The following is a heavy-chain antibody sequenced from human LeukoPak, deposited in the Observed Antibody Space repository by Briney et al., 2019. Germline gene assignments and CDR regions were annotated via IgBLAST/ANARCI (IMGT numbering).Heavy chain of an antibody. CDR3: ARAPEVLLWFGEPNFDY. Sequence: ASVKVSCKASGYTFTGYYMNWVRQAPGQGLEWMGWINPNSGGTNYAQKFQGWVTMTRDTSISTAYMELSRLRSDDTAVYYCARAPEVLLWFGEPNFDYWGQGTLVTVSS. CDR2: INPNSGGT. J-gene: IGHJ4*02. V-gene: IGHV1-2*04. CDR1: GYTFTGYY. D-gene: IGHD3-10*01.